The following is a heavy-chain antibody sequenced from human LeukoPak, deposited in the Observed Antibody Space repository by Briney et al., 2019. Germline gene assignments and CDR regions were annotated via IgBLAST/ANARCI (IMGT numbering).Heavy chain of an antibody. J-gene: IGHJ4*02. D-gene: IGHD3-22*01. CDR2: IKSDGSST. CDR3: ARDSSGCYFDY. V-gene: IGHV3-74*01. Sequence: GGSLRLSCAASGFTFSTYWMHWVRQGPGKGLVWVSRIKSDGSSTNYADSVKGRFTISRDNAKNTLYLQMNDLRAEDTAVYYCARDSSGCYFDYWGQGTLVTVSS. CDR1: GFTFSTYW.